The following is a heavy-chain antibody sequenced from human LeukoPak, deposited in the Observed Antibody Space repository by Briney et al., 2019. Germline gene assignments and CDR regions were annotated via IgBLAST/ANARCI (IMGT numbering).Heavy chain of an antibody. CDR2: IIGVSGTT. J-gene: IGHJ6*03. Sequence: GASVKVSCKASGGTFSSYGISWVRQVPGQGLEWMGGIIGVSGTTNYAQKFQGRLTITAAKSSSTVYMDLSSLTSEDTAVYFCARHSTTWTGNPYYYIDFWGRGTSVTVSS. CDR1: GGTFSSYG. CDR3: ARHSTTWTGNPYYYIDF. D-gene: IGHD1-1*01. V-gene: IGHV1-69*06.